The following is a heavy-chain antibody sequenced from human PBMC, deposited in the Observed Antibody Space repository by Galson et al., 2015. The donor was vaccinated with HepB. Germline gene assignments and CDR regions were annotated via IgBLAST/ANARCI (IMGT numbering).Heavy chain of an antibody. CDR1: GFTFRDAW. CDR3: TRGGSPDAWCSDY. V-gene: IGHV3-11*04. CDR2: ISSTSSGI. J-gene: IGHJ4*02. Sequence: SLRLSCAASGFTFRDAWMTWVRQAPGKGLEWVAFISSTSSGIDYADSVKGRFTISRDNARNSLYLQMNSLRDEDSGVYYCTRGGSPDAWCSDYWGQGTLVTVSS. D-gene: IGHD2-8*01.